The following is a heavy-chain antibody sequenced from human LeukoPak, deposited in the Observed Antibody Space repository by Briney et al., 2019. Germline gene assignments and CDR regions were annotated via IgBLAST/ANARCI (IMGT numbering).Heavy chain of an antibody. Sequence: GGSLRLSCAASGFTFSSYWMSWVRQAPGKGLEWVANIKQDGSEKYYVDSVKGRSTISRDNAKNSLYLQMNSLRAEDTAVYYCARDPLWDGWDWFDPWGQGTLVTVSS. CDR3: ARDPLWDGWDWFDP. D-gene: IGHD1-26*01. J-gene: IGHJ5*02. V-gene: IGHV3-7*01. CDR1: GFTFSSYW. CDR2: IKQDGSEK.